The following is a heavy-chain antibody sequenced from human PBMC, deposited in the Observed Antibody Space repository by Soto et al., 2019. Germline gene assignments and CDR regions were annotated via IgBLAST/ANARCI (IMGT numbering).Heavy chain of an antibody. CDR2: IIPIFGTA. Sequence: ASVKVSCKASGGTFSSYAISWVRRAPGQGLEWMGGIIPIFGTANYAQKFQGRVTITADESTSTAYMELSSLRSEDTAVYYCARDPDGNWNYFGYWGQGTLVTVSS. D-gene: IGHD1-20*01. V-gene: IGHV1-69*13. CDR3: ARDPDGNWNYFGY. J-gene: IGHJ4*02. CDR1: GGTFSSYA.